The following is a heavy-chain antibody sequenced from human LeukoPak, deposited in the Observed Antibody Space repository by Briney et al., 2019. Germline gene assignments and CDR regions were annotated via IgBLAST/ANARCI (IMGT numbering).Heavy chain of an antibody. D-gene: IGHD3-3*01. Sequence: GGSLRLSCAASGFTFSSYEMSWVRQAPGKGLEWVSAISGTGGSTYYADSVKGRFSISRDNSKNTLYLQMNSLRAEDTAVYYCAKPPRPAYYDFWSGYHFDYWGQGTLVTVSS. CDR1: GFTFSSYE. V-gene: IGHV3-23*01. CDR2: ISGTGGST. CDR3: AKPPRPAYYDFWSGYHFDY. J-gene: IGHJ4*02.